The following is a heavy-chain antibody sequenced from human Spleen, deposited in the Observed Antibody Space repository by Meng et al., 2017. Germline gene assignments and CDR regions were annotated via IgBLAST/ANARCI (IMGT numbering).Heavy chain of an antibody. CDR1: GDSISSYY. CDR2: IYTSGST. CDR3: ARGRADGHSYDSFDI. J-gene: IGHJ3*02. D-gene: IGHD5-24*01. V-gene: IGHV4-4*07. Sequence: QVQLQESVPGLVKPSETLSLTCTVSGDSISSYYWNWIRQPAGKGLEWIGRIYTSGSTNYNPSLKSRVTMSVDTSKNQFSLKVNSVTAADTAVYYCARGRADGHSYDSFDIWGQGTMVTVSS.